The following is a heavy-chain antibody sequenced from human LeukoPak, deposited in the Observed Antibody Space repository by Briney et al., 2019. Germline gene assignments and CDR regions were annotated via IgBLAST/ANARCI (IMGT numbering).Heavy chain of an antibody. J-gene: IGHJ4*02. D-gene: IGHD3-10*01. CDR2: ISSSRSNTI. V-gene: IGHV3-48*03. CDR3: ARDLYYYGSGNYVPGFPDY. CDR1: GFTFDDYA. Sequence: GGSLRLSCAASGFTFDDYAMHWVRQAPGKGLEWVSYISSSRSNTIYYADSVKGRFTISRDDAKNSLYLQMNSLRAEDTAVYYCARDLYYYGSGNYVPGFPDYWGQGTLVTVSS.